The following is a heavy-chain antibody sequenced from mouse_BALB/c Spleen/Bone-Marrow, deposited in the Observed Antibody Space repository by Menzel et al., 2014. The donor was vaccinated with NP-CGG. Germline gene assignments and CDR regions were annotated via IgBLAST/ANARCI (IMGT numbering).Heavy chain of an antibody. V-gene: IGHV5-9-2*01. CDR1: GFTFSSYG. CDR3: ARQNGNYGYYYAMDY. D-gene: IGHD2-1*01. CDR2: ISGGGSYT. Sequence: EVQLVESGGGLVKPGGSLELSCAASGFTFSSYGMSWVRQTPEKRLEWVATISGGGSYTYYPDSVKGRFTISRDNAKNNLYLQMSSLRSEDTALYYCARQNGNYGYYYAMDYWGQGTSVTVSS. J-gene: IGHJ4*01.